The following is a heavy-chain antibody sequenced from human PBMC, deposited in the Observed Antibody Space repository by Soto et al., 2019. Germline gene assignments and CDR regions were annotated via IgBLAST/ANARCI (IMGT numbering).Heavy chain of an antibody. D-gene: IGHD6-13*01. J-gene: IGHJ6*02. CDR2: ISYDGSNK. CDR3: ARGAEAADYYYYYGMDV. Sequence: QVQLVESGGGVVQPGRSLRLSCAASGFTFSSYAMHWVRQAPGKGLEWVAVISYDGSNKYYADSVKGRFTISRDNSKNPLYLQMNRLRAEDTAVYYCARGAEAADYYYYYGMDVWGQGTTVTVSS. CDR1: GFTFSSYA. V-gene: IGHV3-30-3*01.